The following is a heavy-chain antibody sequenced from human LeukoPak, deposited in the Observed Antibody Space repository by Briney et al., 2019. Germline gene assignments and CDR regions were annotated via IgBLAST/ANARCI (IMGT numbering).Heavy chain of an antibody. V-gene: IGHV1-18*01. D-gene: IGHD3-22*01. CDR2: ISAYNGNT. CDR3: ARDYYDSSGYFTQPNDY. Sequence: GASVKVSCKASGYTFTSYGTSWVRQAPGQGLEWMGWISAYNGNTNYAQKLQGRVTMTTDTSTSTAYMELRSLRSDDTAVYYCARDYYDSSGYFTQPNDYWGQGTLVTVSS. CDR1: GYTFTSYG. J-gene: IGHJ4*02.